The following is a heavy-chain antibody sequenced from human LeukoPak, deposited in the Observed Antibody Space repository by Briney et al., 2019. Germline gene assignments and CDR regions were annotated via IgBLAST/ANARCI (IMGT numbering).Heavy chain of an antibody. CDR2: IGTAGDT. CDR3: ARVPGGGYPYYFDS. Sequence: GGSLRLSCAASGFSFSDYEMHWVRQGTGEGLEWVSAIGTAGDTYYPGSVKGRFTVSRDNARRSLYLQMNALRAEDTAVYYCARVPGGGYPYYFDSWGQGTLVTVSS. V-gene: IGHV3-13*01. J-gene: IGHJ4*02. D-gene: IGHD3-22*01. CDR1: GFSFSDYE.